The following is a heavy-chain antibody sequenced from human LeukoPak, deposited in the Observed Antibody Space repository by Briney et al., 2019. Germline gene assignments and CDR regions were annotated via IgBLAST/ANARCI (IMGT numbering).Heavy chain of an antibody. CDR1: GFTFSSYA. Sequence: GGSLRLSCAASGFTFSSYAMSWVRQAPGKGLEWVSAISGSGGDTYYADSVKGRFTISRDIPKSTLYLQMNSLRAEDTAVYYCAKALKWALVAATRGDWFDPWGQGTTVTVSS. CDR2: ISGSGGDT. CDR3: AKALKWALVAATRGDWFDP. J-gene: IGHJ5*01. D-gene: IGHD2-15*01. V-gene: IGHV3-23*01.